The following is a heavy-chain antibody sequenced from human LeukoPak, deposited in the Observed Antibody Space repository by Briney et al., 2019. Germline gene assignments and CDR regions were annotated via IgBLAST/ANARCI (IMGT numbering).Heavy chain of an antibody. D-gene: IGHD6-13*01. CDR2: IYYSGST. Sequence: SETLSLTCTVSGGSISSYYWSWIRQPPGKGRGWIGYIYYSGSTNYNPSLKSRVPISVDTSKNQFSLKLRSVTAADTAVYYCARASAAAGTSYFDYWGQGTLVTVSS. J-gene: IGHJ4*02. V-gene: IGHV4-59*01. CDR3: ARASAAAGTSYFDY. CDR1: GGSISSYY.